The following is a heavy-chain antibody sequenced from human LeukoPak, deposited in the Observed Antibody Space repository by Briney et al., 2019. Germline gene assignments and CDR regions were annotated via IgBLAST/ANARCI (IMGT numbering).Heavy chain of an antibody. D-gene: IGHD3-3*01. CDR2: IYTSGST. J-gene: IGHJ5*02. V-gene: IGHV4-4*07. CDR1: GGSISSYY. CDR3: ARDDYDFWSGYYSRWFDP. Sequence: SETLSLTCTVSGGSISSYYWSWIRQPAGKGLEWIGRIYTSGSTNYNPSLKSRVTMSVDTSKNQFSLKLSSVTAADTAVYYCARDDYDFWSGYYSRWFDPWGQRTLVTVSS.